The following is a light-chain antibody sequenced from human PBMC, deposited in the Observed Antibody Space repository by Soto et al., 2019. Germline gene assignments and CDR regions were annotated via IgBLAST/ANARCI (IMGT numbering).Light chain of an antibody. V-gene: IGKV1-39*01. CDR2: AAS. CDR1: QSISTH. Sequence: DIQMTQSPSSLSASVGDRVSITCRASQSISTHLSWYQQKPVKAPKLLIYAASSMQSWVPSRFTGSVSGTDFTLTISSLQPEDFATYYCQQSYTSWWTFGQGTKVEIK. J-gene: IGKJ1*01. CDR3: QQSYTSWWT.